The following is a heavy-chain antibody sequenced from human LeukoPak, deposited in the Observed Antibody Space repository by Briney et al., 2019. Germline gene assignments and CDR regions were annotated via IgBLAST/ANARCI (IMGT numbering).Heavy chain of an antibody. CDR3: ARQTAMGRSGDY. CDR1: GYSFTSYW. Sequence: PGESLKISCKASGYSFTSYWIGWVRQMPGKGLEWMGIIDPSDSDIRYTPSFQGQVTISADKSLSTAYLQWNSLKASDTAIYYCARQTAMGRSGDYWGQGTLVTVFS. D-gene: IGHD7-27*01. V-gene: IGHV5-51*01. CDR2: IDPSDSDI. J-gene: IGHJ4*02.